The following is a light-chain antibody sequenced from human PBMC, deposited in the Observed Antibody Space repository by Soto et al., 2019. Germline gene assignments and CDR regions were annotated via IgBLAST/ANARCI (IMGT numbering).Light chain of an antibody. Sequence: QSVLTQPPSVSGALGQRVTISCTGSSSNIGAGYDVHWYQQRPGTAPKLLIFGNTNRPSGVPDRFSGSKSGTSASLAITGLQAEDEGDYYCQSYDSTLSARDVFGTGTKLTVL. CDR3: QSYDSTLSARDV. CDR1: SSNIGAGYD. J-gene: IGLJ1*01. V-gene: IGLV1-40*01. CDR2: GNT.